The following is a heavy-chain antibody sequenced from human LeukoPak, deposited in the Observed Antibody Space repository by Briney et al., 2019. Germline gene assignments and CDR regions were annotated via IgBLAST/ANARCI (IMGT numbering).Heavy chain of an antibody. CDR3: ARDYYDSSGYAYSDY. J-gene: IGHJ4*02. V-gene: IGHV3-33*01. CDR2: IWYDGSNK. CDR1: GFTFSSYG. D-gene: IGHD3-22*01. Sequence: GGSLRLSCAASGFTFSSYGMPWVRQAPGKGLEWVAVIWYDGSNKYYADSVKGRFTISRDNSKNTLYLQMNSLRAEDTAVYYCARDYYDSSGYAYSDYWGQGTLVTVSS.